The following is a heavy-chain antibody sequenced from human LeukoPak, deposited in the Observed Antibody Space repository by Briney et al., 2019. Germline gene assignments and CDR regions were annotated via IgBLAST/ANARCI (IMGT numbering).Heavy chain of an antibody. CDR3: ARRVRSADYRLDY. CDR2: ISPSGNT. CDR1: GGSVSISNYY. V-gene: IGHV4-39*07. J-gene: IGHJ4*02. D-gene: IGHD4-11*01. Sequence: SETLSLTCTVSGGSVSISNYYWGWVRQPPGKGLEWVGEISPSGNTQYNPSLKSRVTISLDASKSQFYLKLNSVTAADTAVYYCARRVRSADYRLDYWGQGTLVTVSS.